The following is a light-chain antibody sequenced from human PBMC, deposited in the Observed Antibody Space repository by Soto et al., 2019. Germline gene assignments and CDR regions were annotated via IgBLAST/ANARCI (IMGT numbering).Light chain of an antibody. CDR3: SSYTTSSTRV. Sequence: QSVLTQPASVSGSPGQSITISCTGTSSDVGGYKFVSWYQQHPGKAPKLMIYEVSNRPLGVSNRFSGSKSGNTASLTISGLQAEDEADYYCSSYTTSSTRVFGGGTKLTVL. CDR1: SSDVGGYKF. V-gene: IGLV2-14*01. CDR2: EVS. J-gene: IGLJ3*02.